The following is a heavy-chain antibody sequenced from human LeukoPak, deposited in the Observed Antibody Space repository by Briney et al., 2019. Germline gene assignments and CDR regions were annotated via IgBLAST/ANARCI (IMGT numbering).Heavy chain of an antibody. Sequence: GGSLRLACAASGFTFSDYYMSWVRQAPGKGLEWVANIKQDGSEKYYVDSVKGRFTISRDNAKNSLYLQMNSLRAEDTAVYYCARDQMYGDIDYWGQGTLVTVSS. CDR1: GFTFSDYY. CDR3: ARDQMYGDIDY. CDR2: IKQDGSEK. V-gene: IGHV3-7*01. J-gene: IGHJ4*02. D-gene: IGHD4-17*01.